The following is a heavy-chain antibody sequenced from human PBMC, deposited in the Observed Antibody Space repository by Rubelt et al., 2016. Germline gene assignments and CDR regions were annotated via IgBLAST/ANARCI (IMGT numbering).Heavy chain of an antibody. Sequence: QVQLQQWGAGLLKPSETLSLTCAVYGGSFSGYYWRWIRQPPGKGLEWIGAINHSGSTNYNPSLRSRVTISVDTARNQFSLKLSAVTAADTAVYYCARGRRGSSSWLGRDYYGMDVWGQGTTVTVSS. D-gene: IGHD6-13*01. CDR3: ARGRRGSSSWLGRDYYGMDV. J-gene: IGHJ6*02. V-gene: IGHV4-34*01. CDR1: GGSFSGYY. CDR2: INHSGST.